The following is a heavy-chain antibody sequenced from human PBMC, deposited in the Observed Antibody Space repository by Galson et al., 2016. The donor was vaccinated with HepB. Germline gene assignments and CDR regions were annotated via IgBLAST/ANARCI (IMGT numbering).Heavy chain of an antibody. CDR1: GFTFSTNW. V-gene: IGHV3-74*01. Sequence: SLRLSCAASGFTFSTNWMHWVRQAPGKGLVWVSNINTDGSNTNYADSVKGRFTTSRDNAKNTLHLQMNSLRAEDTAVYYCARDLYGGHDYWGQGTLVTVSS. J-gene: IGHJ4*02. CDR2: INTDGSNT. D-gene: IGHD4-23*01. CDR3: ARDLYGGHDY.